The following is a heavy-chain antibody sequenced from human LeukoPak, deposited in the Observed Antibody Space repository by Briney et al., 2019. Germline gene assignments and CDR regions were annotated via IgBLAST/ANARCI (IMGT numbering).Heavy chain of an antibody. CDR3: ARDRGDSSGYYPPPFDY. V-gene: IGHV1-46*01. Sequence: GASVKVSCKASGYTFTSYYMHWVRQAPGQGLEWMGIINPSGGSTSYAQKLQGRVTMTRDTSTSTVYMELSSLRSEDTAVYYCARDRGDSSGYYPPPFDYWGQGTLVTVSS. CDR2: INPSGGST. J-gene: IGHJ4*02. D-gene: IGHD3-22*01. CDR1: GYTFTSYY.